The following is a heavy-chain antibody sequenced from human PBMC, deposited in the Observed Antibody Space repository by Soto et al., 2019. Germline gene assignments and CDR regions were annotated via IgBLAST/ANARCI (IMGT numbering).Heavy chain of an antibody. Sequence: GGSLRLSCAASGFTFSSYGMHWVRQAPGKGLEWVAVIWYDGSNKYYADSVKGRFTISRDNSKNTLYLQMNSLRAEDTAVYYCARGSFERGWYPLPDRSYYYYYGMDVWGQGTTVTVSS. CDR1: GFTFSSYG. CDR2: IWYDGSNK. D-gene: IGHD6-19*01. CDR3: ARGSFERGWYPLPDRSYYYYYGMDV. J-gene: IGHJ6*02. V-gene: IGHV3-33*01.